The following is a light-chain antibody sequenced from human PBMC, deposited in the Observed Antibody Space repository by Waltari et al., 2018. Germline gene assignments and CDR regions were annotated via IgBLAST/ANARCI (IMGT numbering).Light chain of an antibody. CDR1: SSNIGSTY. V-gene: IGLV1-47*02. CDR3: AAGDDSLSGWV. Sequence: QSVLTQAPSSSGTPGQRFTVSGSGSSSNIGSTYGYWFQHLPGTAPKLLMYSDHQRPSGVPDRVSGSKSGTSASLAISGLRSEDEADYYCAAGDDSLSGWVFGGGTKLTVL. J-gene: IGLJ2*01. CDR2: SDH.